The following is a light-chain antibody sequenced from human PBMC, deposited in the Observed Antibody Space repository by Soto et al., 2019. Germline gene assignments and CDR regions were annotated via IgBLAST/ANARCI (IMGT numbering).Light chain of an antibody. CDR2: DVN. J-gene: IGLJ1*01. Sequence: QSVLTQPRSVSGSPGQSVTISCTGTSSDVGGYNYVSWYQQHPGKAPKLMIYDVNKRPSGVPDRFSGSKSGNTASLTITGLQAEDEADYYCCSYAGRPYVFGTGTKVTVL. CDR3: CSYAGRPYV. CDR1: SSDVGGYNY. V-gene: IGLV2-11*01.